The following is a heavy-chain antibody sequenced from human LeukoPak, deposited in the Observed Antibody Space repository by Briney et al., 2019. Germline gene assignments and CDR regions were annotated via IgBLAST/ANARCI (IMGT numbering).Heavy chain of an antibody. CDR2: INSDGSST. Sequence: GGSLRLSCAASGFTFNSYWMHWVRQAPGRGLVWVSRINSDGSSTSYADSVKGRFTISRDNAKNTLYLQMNSLRAEDTAVYYCARDPSYSSGWSDYWGQGTLVTVSS. V-gene: IGHV3-74*01. D-gene: IGHD6-19*01. J-gene: IGHJ4*02. CDR1: GFTFNSYW. CDR3: ARDPSYSSGWSDY.